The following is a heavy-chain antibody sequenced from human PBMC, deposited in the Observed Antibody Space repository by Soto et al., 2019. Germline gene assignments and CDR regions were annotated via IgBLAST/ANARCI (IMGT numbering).Heavy chain of an antibody. CDR3: ARDGGEICNNVYGFSGMDV. Sequence: VQLQESGPGLVKPSETLSLTCTVSGASLSLLYWSWVRHCPGKGLEWIGYIYYNGSAPYHPSFRSLVTIAIAKSKCQDSLSLTSVTAAATAVYVCARDGGEICNNVYGFSGMDVWGQGTTVTGSS. J-gene: IGHJ6*02. V-gene: IGHV4-59*01. CDR2: IYYNGSA. CDR1: GASLSLLY. D-gene: IGHD3-16*01.